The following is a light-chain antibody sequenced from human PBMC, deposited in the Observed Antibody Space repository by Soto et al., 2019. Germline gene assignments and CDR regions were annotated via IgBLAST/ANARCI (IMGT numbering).Light chain of an antibody. CDR3: QQSYRPVVT. Sequence: DIQGTQSPSSLSASVGDRVTITCRASQNSDRDLNWYQQKPGKVPKLMIFAAFSLQRGVPARFSGSGSGTDFTLTSSSPQPDDFGTYYCQQSYRPVVTFGPGTKVDF. CDR2: AAF. V-gene: IGKV1-39*01. CDR1: QNSDRD. J-gene: IGKJ3*01.